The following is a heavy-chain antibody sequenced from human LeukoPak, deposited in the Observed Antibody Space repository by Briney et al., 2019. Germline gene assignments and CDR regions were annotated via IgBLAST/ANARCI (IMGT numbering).Heavy chain of an antibody. Sequence: GGSLRLSCAASGFSFSDYDIHWVRLAPGKGLEWVTFIRYDGSNTYAESVKGRFTISRDNSKNTVFLQMNSLRAEDTGVYYCANRISGSSSWGQGTLVTVSS. J-gene: IGHJ5*02. V-gene: IGHV3-30*02. CDR1: GFSFSDYD. CDR3: ANRISGSSS. CDR2: IRYDGSNT. D-gene: IGHD3-10*01.